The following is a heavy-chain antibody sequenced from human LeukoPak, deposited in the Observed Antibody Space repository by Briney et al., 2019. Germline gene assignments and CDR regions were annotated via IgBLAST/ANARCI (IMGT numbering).Heavy chain of an antibody. CDR3: VRGSTDWNGMDV. D-gene: IGHD6-19*01. CDR2: IDPNGRYT. Sequence: GGSLRLSCAASGFTFSNHYMHWVRQAPGKWLVSVSRIDPNGRYTSYADSVKGRFTISRDNAKNTLYLQMNTLGAEDTALYYCVRGSTDWNGMDVWGQGTTVTVSS. V-gene: IGHV3-74*01. J-gene: IGHJ6*02. CDR1: GFTFSNHY.